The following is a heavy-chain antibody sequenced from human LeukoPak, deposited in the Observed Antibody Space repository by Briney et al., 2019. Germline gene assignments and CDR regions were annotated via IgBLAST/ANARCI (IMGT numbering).Heavy chain of an antibody. CDR2: ISAYNGNT. CDR3: ARDQGYSSSLYYFDY. V-gene: IGHV1-18*01. J-gene: IGHJ4*02. D-gene: IGHD6-13*01. Sequence: ASVKVSCKASGYTFTSYGISWVRQAPGQGLEWMGWISAYNGNTNYAQKLQGRVTMTTDTSTRTAYMELRSLRSDDTAVYYCARDQGYSSSLYYFDYWGQGTLVTVSS. CDR1: GYTFTSYG.